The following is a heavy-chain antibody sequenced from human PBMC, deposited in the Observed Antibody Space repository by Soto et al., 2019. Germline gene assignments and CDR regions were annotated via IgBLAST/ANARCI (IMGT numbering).Heavy chain of an antibody. V-gene: IGHV3-21*01. J-gene: IGHJ5*02. D-gene: IGHD3-16*01. Sequence: VQLVESGGGLVKPGGSLRLSCAASGFTFSSYSMNWVRQAPGKGPEWVSSISVSSTFKYYADSVKGRFTVSRDNAKNSLYLKMSRLSPGDTALYYCVTFAVGGGYGFAPWGQGPLVTVSS. CDR3: VTFAVGGGYGFAP. CDR1: GFTFSSYS. CDR2: ISVSSTFK.